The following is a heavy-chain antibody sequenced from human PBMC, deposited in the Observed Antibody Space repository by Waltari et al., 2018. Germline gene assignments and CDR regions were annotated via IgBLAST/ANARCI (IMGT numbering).Heavy chain of an antibody. Sequence: QVQLVQSGAEMKQRGASVKVSCEAYGYTLTGYFIHWGRPAPGQGLEWMGRINPNSGGTNYAQKFQGRVTLTRDKSINTAYMDLSRLTSDDTGMYYCATWRENAFDVWGQGTMVTVST. D-gene: IGHD1-1*01. CDR2: INPNSGGT. CDR1: GYTLTGYF. CDR3: ATWRENAFDV. V-gene: IGHV1-2*05. J-gene: IGHJ3*01.